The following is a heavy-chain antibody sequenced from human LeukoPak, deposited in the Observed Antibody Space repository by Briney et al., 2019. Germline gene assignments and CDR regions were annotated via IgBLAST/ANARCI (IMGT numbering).Heavy chain of an antibody. V-gene: IGHV3-23*01. CDR2: ISSSTLKI. CDR3: ASANRSLYYYYYMDV. D-gene: IGHD1-14*01. J-gene: IGHJ6*03. CDR1: GFTFSKYA. Sequence: GGSLRLSCAASGFTFSKYAMTWVRQAPGKGLEWVSAISSSTLKIYYADSVKGRFTISRDNSKNTLYLQMNSVRAEDTAVYYCASANRSLYYYYYMDVWGKGTTVTISS.